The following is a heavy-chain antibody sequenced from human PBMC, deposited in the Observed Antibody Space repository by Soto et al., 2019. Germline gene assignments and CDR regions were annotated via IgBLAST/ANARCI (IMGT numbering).Heavy chain of an antibody. CDR2: IGTAGDT. CDR3: AREQRSGYYHGMDV. Sequence: GGSLRLSCAASGFTFSSCDMHWVRQATGKGLEWVSAIGTAGDTYYPGSVKGRFTISRENAKNSLYLQMNSLRAGDTAVYYCAREQRSGYYHGMDVWGKGTTVTVSS. D-gene: IGHD3-3*01. V-gene: IGHV3-13*01. CDR1: GFTFSSCD. J-gene: IGHJ6*04.